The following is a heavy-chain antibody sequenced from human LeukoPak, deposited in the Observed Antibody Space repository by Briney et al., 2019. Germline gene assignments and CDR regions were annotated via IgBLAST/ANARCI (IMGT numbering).Heavy chain of an antibody. CDR2: VKSDGSST. Sequence: WGSLRLSCAASGFTFSSYWMHWVRQAPGKGLVWVSRVKSDGSSTTYADSVEGRFTISRDNAKNTLYLQMNSLRAEDTAVYYCARVSRSSDYFDYWGQGTLVTVSS. J-gene: IGHJ4*02. CDR3: ARVSRSSDYFDY. V-gene: IGHV3-74*01. D-gene: IGHD2/OR15-2a*01. CDR1: GFTFSSYW.